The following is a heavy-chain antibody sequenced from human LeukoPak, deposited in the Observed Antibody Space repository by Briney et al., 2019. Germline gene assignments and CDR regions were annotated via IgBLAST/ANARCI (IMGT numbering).Heavy chain of an antibody. V-gene: IGHV4-59*12. J-gene: IGHJ4*02. D-gene: IGHD3-10*01. CDR3: ARERRGWFGELQH. Sequence: SETLSLTCTVSGGSISSYYWSWIRQPPGKGLEWIAYIYYRGSTNYNPSLKSRVTMSVDTSKNQFSLKLSSVTAADTAVYYCARERRGWFGELQHWGQGTLVTVSS. CDR1: GGSISSYY. CDR2: IYYRGST.